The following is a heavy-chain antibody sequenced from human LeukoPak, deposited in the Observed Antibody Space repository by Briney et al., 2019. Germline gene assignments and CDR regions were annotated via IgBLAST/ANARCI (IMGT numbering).Heavy chain of an antibody. CDR1: GYTFTSYG. CDR2: MNPNSGNT. J-gene: IGHJ4*02. D-gene: IGHD6-19*01. Sequence: ASVKVSCKASGYTFTSYGINWVRQATGQGLEWMGWMNPNSGNTGYAQKFQGRVTMTRNTSISTAYMELSSLRSEDTAVYYCARGDGSGWLTDYWGQGTLVTVSS. V-gene: IGHV1-8*02. CDR3: ARGDGSGWLTDY.